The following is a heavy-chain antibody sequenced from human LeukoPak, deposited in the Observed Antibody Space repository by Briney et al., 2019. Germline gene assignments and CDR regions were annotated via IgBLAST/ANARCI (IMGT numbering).Heavy chain of an antibody. J-gene: IGHJ4*02. CDR1: GYTFTGYY. CDR2: INPNSGGT. D-gene: IGHD4-17*01. CDR3: ARDLFGTVTNDY. Sequence: ASVKVSCKASGYTFTGYYMHWVRQAPGQGLEWMGWINPNSGGTNYAQKFQGRVTMTRDTSISTAYMDLSRLRSDDTAVYYCARDLFGTVTNDYWGQGALVTVSS. V-gene: IGHV1-2*02.